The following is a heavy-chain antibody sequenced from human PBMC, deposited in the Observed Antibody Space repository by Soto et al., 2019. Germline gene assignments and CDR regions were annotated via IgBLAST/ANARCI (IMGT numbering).Heavy chain of an antibody. CDR1: VFPFGANA. CDR3: PRGGGGWDS. J-gene: IGHJ4*02. V-gene: IGHV3-23*01. D-gene: IGHD6-19*01. Sequence: EVQVLESGGGLVQPGGSLRLSCVVSVFPFGANAMSWVRQAPGKGLEWVSGLSNTGRRTSYADSVRGRFTISRDETKNILYLQMDSLRVEDTAVYYCPRGGGGWDSWGQGSLVTVSS. CDR2: LSNTGRRT.